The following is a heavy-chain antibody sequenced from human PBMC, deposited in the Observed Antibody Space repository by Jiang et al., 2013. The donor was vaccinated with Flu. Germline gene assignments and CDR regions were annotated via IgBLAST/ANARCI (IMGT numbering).Heavy chain of an antibody. CDR3: ARDTLQSTVATYEPLDF. CDR2: VIPIIDVT. Sequence: SGAEVKKPGSSVRVSCKASGGTLSRHGISWVRQAPGQGLEWMGRVIPIIDVTNYAQRFQGRVRLTTDRSTTTVYMEVNNLRSEDTAVYFCARDTLQSTVATYEPLDFWGQGTLVTVYS. D-gene: IGHD6-19*01. CDR1: GGTLSRHG. V-gene: IGHV1-69*04. J-gene: IGHJ4*03.